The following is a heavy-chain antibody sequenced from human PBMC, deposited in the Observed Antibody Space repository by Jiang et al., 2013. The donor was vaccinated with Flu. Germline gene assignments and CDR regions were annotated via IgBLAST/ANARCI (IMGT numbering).Heavy chain of an antibody. CDR3: ARSLVVVPAAMDY. Sequence: SYGISWVRQAPGQGLEWMGWISAYNGNTNYAQKLQGRVTMTTDTSTSTAYMELRSLRSDDTAVYYCARSLVVVPAAMDYWGQGTLVTVSS. CDR2: ISAYNGNT. CDR1: SYG. D-gene: IGHD2-2*01. J-gene: IGHJ4*02. V-gene: IGHV1-18*01.